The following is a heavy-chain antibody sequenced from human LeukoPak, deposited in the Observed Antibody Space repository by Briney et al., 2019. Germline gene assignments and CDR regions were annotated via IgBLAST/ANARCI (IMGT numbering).Heavy chain of an antibody. CDR3: AKTSRRDSAYDSPFDY. Sequence: GGSLRLSCVASGFTFSSYAMSWVRQPPGKGLEWVSAISGGGGSTYYADSVKGRFTISRDNSKNTLYLQMNSLRAEDTAVYYCAKTSRRDSAYDSPFDYWGRGTPVTVSS. CDR2: ISGGGGST. J-gene: IGHJ4*02. V-gene: IGHV3-23*01. CDR1: GFTFSSYA. D-gene: IGHD5-12*01.